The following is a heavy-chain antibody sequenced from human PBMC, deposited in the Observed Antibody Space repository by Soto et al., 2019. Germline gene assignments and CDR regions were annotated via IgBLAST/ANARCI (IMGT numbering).Heavy chain of an antibody. D-gene: IGHD3-16*02. J-gene: IGHJ4*02. Sequence: QVPLVESGGGVVQPGGSLRLSCAASGFTFSIYGMHWVRQAPGKGLEWVAVISDDGGNIYYADSVKVRFTISRDNSKNSLYLQMNSLTTAGTAVYYCAKKPRGGYIAPFDYWGQGTPVAVSS. CDR1: GFTFSIYG. CDR2: ISDDGGNI. CDR3: AKKPRGGYIAPFDY. V-gene: IGHV3-30*18.